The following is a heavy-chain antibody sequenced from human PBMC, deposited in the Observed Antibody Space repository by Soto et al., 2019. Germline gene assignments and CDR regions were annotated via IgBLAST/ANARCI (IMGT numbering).Heavy chain of an antibody. CDR1: GFTFSSYW. CDR3: ARDTRENLDYCSSTSCYEGGFDY. CDR2: IKQDGSEK. J-gene: IGHJ4*02. Sequence: GGSLRLSCAASGFTFSSYWMSWVRQAPGKGLEWVANIKQDGSEKYYVDSVKGRFTISRDNAKNSLYLQMNSLRAEDTAVYYCARDTRENLDYCSSTSCYEGGFDYWGQGTLVTVSS. V-gene: IGHV3-7*01. D-gene: IGHD2-2*01.